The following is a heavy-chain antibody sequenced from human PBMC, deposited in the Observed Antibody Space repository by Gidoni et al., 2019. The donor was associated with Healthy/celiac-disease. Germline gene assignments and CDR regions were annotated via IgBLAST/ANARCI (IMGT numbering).Heavy chain of an antibody. V-gene: IGHV3-9*01. CDR3: AKTRGYSSGWYYFDY. CDR2: ISWNSGSI. D-gene: IGHD6-19*01. CDR1: GVTFDDYA. J-gene: IGHJ4*02. Sequence: EVQLVESGGGLVQPGRSLRLSCAASGVTFDDYAMHWVRQAPGKGLEWVSGISWNSGSIGYADSVKGRFTISRDNAKNSLYLQMNSLRAEDTALYYCAKTRGYSSGWYYFDYWGQGTLVTVSS.